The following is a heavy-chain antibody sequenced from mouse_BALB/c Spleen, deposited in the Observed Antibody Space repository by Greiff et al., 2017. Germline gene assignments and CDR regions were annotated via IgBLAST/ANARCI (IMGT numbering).Heavy chain of an antibody. J-gene: IGHJ2*01. CDR1: GYTFTSYD. V-gene: IGHV1S56*01. CDR2: IYPGDGST. D-gene: IGHD1-2*01. Sequence: VQLQHSGPELVKPGALVKISCKASGYTFTSYDINWVKQRPGQGLEWIGWIYPGDGSTKYNEKFKGKATLTADKSSSTAYMQLSSLTSENSAVYFCARRGYGYDFDYWGQGTTLTVSS. CDR3: ARRGYGYDFDY.